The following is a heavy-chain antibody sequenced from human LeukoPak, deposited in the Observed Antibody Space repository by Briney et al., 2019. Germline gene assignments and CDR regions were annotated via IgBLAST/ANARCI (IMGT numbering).Heavy chain of an antibody. CDR2: ISSSGSTI. Sequence: PGGSLRLSCAASGFTFSDYYMSWIRQAPGKGLEWVSYISSSGSTIYYADSVKGRFTISRDNAKNSLYLQMNSLRAEDTAVYYCARAYDFWSGYLYYFDYWGQGTLVTVS. V-gene: IGHV3-11*04. J-gene: IGHJ4*02. CDR3: ARAYDFWSGYLYYFDY. CDR1: GFTFSDYY. D-gene: IGHD3-3*01.